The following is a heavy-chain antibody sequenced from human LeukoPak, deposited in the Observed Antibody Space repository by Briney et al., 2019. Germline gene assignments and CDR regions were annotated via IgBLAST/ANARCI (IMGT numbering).Heavy chain of an antibody. CDR3: AKNGDSGYDAFDI. CDR1: GFTFSAYW. D-gene: IGHD5-12*01. CDR2: VNTDGTST. J-gene: IGHJ3*02. Sequence: AGGSLRLSCAASGFTFSAYWMHWVRHAPGKGLVWVSRVNTDGTSTAYADSVKGRFTISRDNSKNTLYLQMNSLRAEDAAVYYCAKNGDSGYDAFDIWGQGTMVTVSS. V-gene: IGHV3-74*01.